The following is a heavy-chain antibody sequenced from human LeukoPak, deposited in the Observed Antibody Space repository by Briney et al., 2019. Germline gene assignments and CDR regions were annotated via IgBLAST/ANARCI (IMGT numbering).Heavy chain of an antibody. CDR1: GYTFTRYG. CDR2: ISAYNGNT. J-gene: IGHJ4*02. V-gene: IGHV1-18*01. CDR3: ARGYGPVVGATSFLDY. Sequence: ASVKVSCKASGYTFTRYGISWVRQAPGQGLEWMGWISAYNGNTKYAQKVQGRVTMTTDTSTSTAYMELRSLRSDDTAVYYCARGYGPVVGATSFLDYWGQGTLVTVSS. D-gene: IGHD1-26*01.